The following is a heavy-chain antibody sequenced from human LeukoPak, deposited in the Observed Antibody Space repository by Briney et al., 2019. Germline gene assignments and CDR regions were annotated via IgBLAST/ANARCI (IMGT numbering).Heavy chain of an antibody. D-gene: IGHD3-10*01. Sequence: GGSLRHSCAASGFTFSSYGMHWVRQAPGKGLEWVAVIAYSGRNRYYADSVKGRFTISRDNSKKTLYLEMNSLRAEDTAVYYCAKDQGDMVRGVYYYYGMDVWGQGTTVTVSS. CDR2: IAYSGRNR. CDR3: AKDQGDMVRGVYYYYGMDV. V-gene: IGHV3-30*18. CDR1: GFTFSSYG. J-gene: IGHJ6*02.